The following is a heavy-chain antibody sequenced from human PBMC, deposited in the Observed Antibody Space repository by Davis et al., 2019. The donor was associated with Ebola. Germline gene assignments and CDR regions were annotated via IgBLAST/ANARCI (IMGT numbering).Heavy chain of an antibody. D-gene: IGHD2-15*01. CDR3: ARDPPYCSGGSCYALQNY. Sequence: PGESLRFSCAASGSTFSSYWMHWVRQAPGKGLVWVSRINSDGSSTSYADSVKGRFTISRDNAKNTLYLQMNSLRAEDTAVYYCARDPPYCSGGSCYALQNYWGQGTLVTVSS. V-gene: IGHV3-74*01. CDR2: INSDGSST. J-gene: IGHJ4*02. CDR1: GSTFSSYW.